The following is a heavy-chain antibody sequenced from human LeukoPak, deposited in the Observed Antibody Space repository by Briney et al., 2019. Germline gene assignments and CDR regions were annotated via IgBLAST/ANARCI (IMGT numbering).Heavy chain of an antibody. D-gene: IGHD2-21*02. CDR3: ASGSVVTALDQ. CDR1: GGSITTYY. V-gene: IGHV4-59*01. J-gene: IGHJ4*02. CDR2: IYYTGNT. Sequence: KTSETLSLTCAVSGGSITTYYWTWIRQPPGQALEWIGYIYYTGNTKYNPSLESRGTMSIDTSKNEFSLKIYSVNAADTAVYFCASGSVVTALDQWGQGTLVTVSS.